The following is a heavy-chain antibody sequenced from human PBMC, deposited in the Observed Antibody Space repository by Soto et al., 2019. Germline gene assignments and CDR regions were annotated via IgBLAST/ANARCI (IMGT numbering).Heavy chain of an antibody. Sequence: QVQLQQWGAGLLKPSETLSLTCAVYGGSFSGYYWSWIRQPPGKGLEWIGEITHSGSTNYNPSLKSRVTISVDTSKNQFSLKLSSVTAADTAVYYCARRPYYYGSGSPLNYWGQGTLVTVSS. V-gene: IGHV4-34*01. J-gene: IGHJ4*02. CDR3: ARRPYYYGSGSPLNY. CDR1: GGSFSGYY. D-gene: IGHD3-10*01. CDR2: ITHSGST.